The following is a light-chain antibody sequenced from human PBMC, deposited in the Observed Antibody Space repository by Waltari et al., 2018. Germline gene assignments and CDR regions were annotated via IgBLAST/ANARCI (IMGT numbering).Light chain of an antibody. J-gene: IGLJ3*02. CDR1: HFIDTY. Sequence: SYALSPPPSVSVSPGQPARLACSGYHFIDTYICWDQQRPGQSPVLVLYPDAPRPSGIPERFSGSNSGNTATLTISGTQDIDEADYYCQAWDINSVVFGGGTQLTVL. CDR3: QAWDINSVV. V-gene: IGLV3-1*01. CDR2: PDA.